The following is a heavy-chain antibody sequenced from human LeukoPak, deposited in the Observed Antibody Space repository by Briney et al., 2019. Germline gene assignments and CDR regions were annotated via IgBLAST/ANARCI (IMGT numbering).Heavy chain of an antibody. Sequence: ASVKVSCKASGYTFTSYNINWVRQAPGQGLEWMGWISTHNGNTNYAQKLQGRVTMTTDTSTSTVYMELRSLRSDDTAVYYCTRDLYNYVWGTPGGYWGQGTLVTVSS. J-gene: IGHJ4*02. CDR2: ISTHNGNT. CDR3: TRDLYNYVWGTPGGY. D-gene: IGHD3-16*01. CDR1: GYTFTSYN. V-gene: IGHV1-18*01.